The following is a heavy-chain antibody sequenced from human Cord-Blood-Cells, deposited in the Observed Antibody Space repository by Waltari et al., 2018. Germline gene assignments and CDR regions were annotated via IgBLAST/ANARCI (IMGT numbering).Heavy chain of an antibody. CDR3: AKGLYCSGGSCYYFDY. V-gene: IGHV4-34*01. J-gene: IGHJ4*02. D-gene: IGHD2-15*01. CDR1: GGSFRGYS. Sequence: QVQLQQWGAGLLTPSETLSLTCAVYGGSFRGYSWRWIRQPPGKGLEWIGESHQSGSTNYNPSLKSRVTISVDTSKNQFSLKLSSVTAADTAVYYCAKGLYCSGGSCYYFDYWGQGTLVTVSS. CDR2: SHQSGST.